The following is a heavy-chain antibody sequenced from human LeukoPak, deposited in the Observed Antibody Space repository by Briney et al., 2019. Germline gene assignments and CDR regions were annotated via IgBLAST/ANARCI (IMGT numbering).Heavy chain of an antibody. D-gene: IGHD2-21*01. CDR2: IYYSGST. CDR3: AREGGGGEEFDY. V-gene: IGHV4-59*01. CDR1: GGSISSYY. Sequence: SEILSLTCTVSGGSISSYYWSWIRQPPGKGLEWIGYIYYSGSTNYNPSLKSRVTISVDTSKNQFSLKLSSVTAADTAVYYCAREGGGGEEFDYWGQGTLVTVSS. J-gene: IGHJ4*02.